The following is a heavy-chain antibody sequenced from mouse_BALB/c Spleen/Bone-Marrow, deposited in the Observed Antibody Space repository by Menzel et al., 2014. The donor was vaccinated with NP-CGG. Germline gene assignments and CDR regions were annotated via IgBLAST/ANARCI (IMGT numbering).Heavy chain of an antibody. Sequence: EVNVVESGGGLVQPGGSLKLSCATSGFTFSDYYMYWVRQTPEKRLEWVAYITKGGGSTYYPDIVKGRFTISRDNAKNTLYLQMSRLKSEDTAMYYCARQLAYAMDYWGQGTSVTLSS. CDR1: GFTFSDYY. J-gene: IGHJ4*01. CDR2: ITKGGGST. D-gene: IGHD4-1*01. CDR3: ARQLAYAMDY. V-gene: IGHV5-12*02.